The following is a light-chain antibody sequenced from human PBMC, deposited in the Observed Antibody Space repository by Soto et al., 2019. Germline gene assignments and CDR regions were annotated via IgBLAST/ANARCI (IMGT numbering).Light chain of an antibody. CDR2: DAS. CDR3: QQYENYWT. V-gene: IGKV1-5*01. J-gene: IGKJ1*01. Sequence: DIQMTQSPSTLSASVGDRVTITCRASQPISSWLAWYPQKPGKAPNLLIFDASNLESGVPSRFSGSGSGTEFTLTISSLQPEDFGIYYCQQYENYWTFGQGTKVDNK. CDR1: QPISSW.